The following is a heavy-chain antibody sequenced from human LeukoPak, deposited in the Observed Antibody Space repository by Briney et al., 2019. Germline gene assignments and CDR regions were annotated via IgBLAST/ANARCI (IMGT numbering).Heavy chain of an antibody. D-gene: IGHD3-22*01. V-gene: IGHV3-30-3*01. J-gene: IGHJ6*02. CDR3: AREVDSSGYFNYYGMDV. CDR2: ISYDGSNK. Sequence: PGGSLRLSCAASGFTFSSYAMHWVRQAPGKGLEWVAVISYDGSNKYYADSVKGRFTISRDNSKNTLYLQMNSLRAEDTAVYYCAREVDSSGYFNYYGMDVWGQGTTVTVSS. CDR1: GFTFSSYA.